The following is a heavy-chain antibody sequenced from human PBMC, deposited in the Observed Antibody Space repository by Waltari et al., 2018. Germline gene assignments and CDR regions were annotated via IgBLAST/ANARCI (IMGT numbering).Heavy chain of an antibody. CDR3: ARDNAYGSGIGGKKYYFDY. CDR1: GFTVSSNY. CDR2: IYSGGST. Sequence: PGGSLRLSCAASGFTVSSNYMSWVRQAPGKGLEWVSVIYSGGSTYYADSVKGRFTISRDNSKNTLYLQMNSLRAEDTAVYYCARDNAYGSGIGGKKYYFDYWGQGTLVTVSS. D-gene: IGHD3-10*01. V-gene: IGHV3-53*01. J-gene: IGHJ4*02.